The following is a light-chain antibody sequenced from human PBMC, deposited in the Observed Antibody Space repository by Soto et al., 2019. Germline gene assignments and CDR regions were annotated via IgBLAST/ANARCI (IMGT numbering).Light chain of an antibody. Sequence: EIVFTQSPGTLSLSPGERATLSCRASPSVSYYLAWYQQQPGPAPRLLIYGASTRATGIPARFSGSGSGTEFTLTISSLQSEDFAVYYCQQYNNWPLWTFGQGTKVDIK. CDR1: PSVSYY. V-gene: IGKV3-15*01. CDR2: GAS. J-gene: IGKJ1*01. CDR3: QQYNNWPLWT.